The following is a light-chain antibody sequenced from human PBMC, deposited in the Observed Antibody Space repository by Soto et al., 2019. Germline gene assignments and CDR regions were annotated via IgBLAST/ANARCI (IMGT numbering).Light chain of an antibody. V-gene: IGLV2-14*01. CDR1: SSDVGAYIY. Sequence: QSVPTQPASVSGSPGQSITISCTGTSSDVGAYIYVSWYQHHPGKAPKVMIYEVTNRPSGVSDRFSGSKSGNTASLTISGLQAEDEADYYCCSYTSSRTYVFGTGTKVTVL. J-gene: IGLJ1*01. CDR2: EVT. CDR3: CSYTSSRTYV.